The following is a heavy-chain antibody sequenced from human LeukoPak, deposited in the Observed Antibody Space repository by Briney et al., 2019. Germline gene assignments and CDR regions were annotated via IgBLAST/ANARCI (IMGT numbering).Heavy chain of an antibody. Sequence: SGTLSLTCSVSGDSINNRDSYWGWIRQPPGKGPQWIGSIYYSGGTYHNPSLKSRVRMSVDTSKNRFSLELTSVTAADTAVYYCARHAYNYGLDYFDPWGQGTLVTVSS. D-gene: IGHD5-24*01. V-gene: IGHV4-39*01. CDR2: IYYSGGT. CDR3: ARHAYNYGLDYFDP. J-gene: IGHJ5*02. CDR1: GDSINNRDSY.